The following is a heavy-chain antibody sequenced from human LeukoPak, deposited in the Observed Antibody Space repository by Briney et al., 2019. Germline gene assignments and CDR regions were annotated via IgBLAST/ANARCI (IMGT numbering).Heavy chain of an antibody. CDR1: GFTFSSSA. D-gene: IGHD2-2*01. J-gene: IGHJ4*02. V-gene: IGHV3-73*01. CDR2: IRSKANSYAT. Sequence: PGGSLRLSCAASGFTFSSSAMHWVRQASGKGLEWVGRIRSKANSYATAYAASVKGRFTISRDDSKNTAYLQMNSLKTEDTAVYYCTRLVPAAGNPFDYWGQGTLVTVSS. CDR3: TRLVPAAGNPFDY.